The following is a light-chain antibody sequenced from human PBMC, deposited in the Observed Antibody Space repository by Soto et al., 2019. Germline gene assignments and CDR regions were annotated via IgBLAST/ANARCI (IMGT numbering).Light chain of an antibody. CDR1: QSVTANY. V-gene: IGKV3-20*01. J-gene: IGKJ1*01. CDR2: AAS. Sequence: EVVLTQSPGTVSLSPGERATLSCRASQSVTANYLAWYQQKPGQAPRLHIYAASSRATGIPDRFSGSGFGRDYTRCISSMAREHFAMYYPEHYGSSVTWPCGQGTNVEIK. CDR3: EHYGSSVTWP.